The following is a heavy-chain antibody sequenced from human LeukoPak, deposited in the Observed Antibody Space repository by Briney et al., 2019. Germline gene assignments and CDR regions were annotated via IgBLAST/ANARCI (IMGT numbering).Heavy chain of an antibody. D-gene: IGHD3-10*01. CDR1: GFTFSSYW. V-gene: IGHV3-7*01. CDR3: ARVALWFGVKGNYYFDY. Sequence: GGSLRLSCAASGFTFSSYWMSWVRQAPGKGLEWVANIKQDGSEKYYVDSVKGRFTISRDNAKNSLYLQMNSLRAEDTAVYYCARVALWFGVKGNYYFDYWGQGTLVTVSS. CDR2: IKQDGSEK. J-gene: IGHJ4*02.